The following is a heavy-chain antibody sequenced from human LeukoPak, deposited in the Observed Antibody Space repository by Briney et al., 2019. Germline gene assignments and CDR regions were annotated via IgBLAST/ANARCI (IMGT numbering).Heavy chain of an antibody. CDR3: ARGRAEYCSGGSCYPGYNFDY. Sequence: SETLSLTCTVSGGSISSYYWSWIRQPPGKGLEWIGYIYYSGSTNYNPSLKSRVTISVDTSKNQFSLKLSSVTAADTAVYYCARGRAEYCSGGSCYPGYNFDYWGQGTLVTVSS. D-gene: IGHD2-15*01. J-gene: IGHJ4*02. CDR2: IYYSGST. CDR1: GGSISSYY. V-gene: IGHV4-59*01.